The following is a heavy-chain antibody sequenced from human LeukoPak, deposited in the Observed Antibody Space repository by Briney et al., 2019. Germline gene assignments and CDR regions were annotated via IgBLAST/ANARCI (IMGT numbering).Heavy chain of an antibody. CDR2: ISSSGSTI. J-gene: IGHJ4*02. V-gene: IGHV3-48*03. D-gene: IGHD4-17*01. Sequence: GGSLRLSCTASGFTFGDYAMSWVRQAPGKGLEWVSYISSSGSTIYYADSVKGRFTISRDNAKNSLYLQMNSLRAEDTAVYYCARAPDYGDSFDYWGQGTLVTVSS. CDR3: ARAPDYGDSFDY. CDR1: GFTFGDYA.